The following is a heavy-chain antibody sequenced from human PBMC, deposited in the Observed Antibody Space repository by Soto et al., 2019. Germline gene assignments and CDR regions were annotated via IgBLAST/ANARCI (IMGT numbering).Heavy chain of an antibody. CDR1: GYSFTSYW. Sequence: GESLKIYCNGSGYSFTSYWICWVRQMPWKGLEWMGIIYPGDSDTRYSPSFQGQVTISADKSISTAYLQWSSLKASDTAMYYCARSHYYDSSGYSPYYYGMDVWGQGTTVTVSS. CDR2: IYPGDSDT. CDR3: ARSHYYDSSGYSPYYYGMDV. V-gene: IGHV5-51*01. J-gene: IGHJ6*02. D-gene: IGHD3-22*01.